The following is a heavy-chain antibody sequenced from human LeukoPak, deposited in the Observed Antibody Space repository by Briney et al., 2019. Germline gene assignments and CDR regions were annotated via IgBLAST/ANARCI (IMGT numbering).Heavy chain of an antibody. D-gene: IGHD5-12*01. J-gene: IGHJ3*02. Sequence: SETLSLTCSVSGGSVRSYSWSWIRQPPGKGLEWIGYIHYSGTTNYKPSLKSQVTISVETTKNQFSLKLSSVTAADTAVYYCARHGGESLVATILHAFDIWGQGTMVTVSS. CDR1: GGSVRSYS. V-gene: IGHV4-59*08. CDR2: IHYSGTT. CDR3: ARHGGESLVATILHAFDI.